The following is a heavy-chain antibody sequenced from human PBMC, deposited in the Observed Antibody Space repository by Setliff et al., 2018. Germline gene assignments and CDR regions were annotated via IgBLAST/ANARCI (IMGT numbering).Heavy chain of an antibody. CDR1: GGSISSSSYY. CDR3: ARTPYSSSSGGFDS. CDR2: IYYSGST. J-gene: IGHJ4*02. D-gene: IGHD6-6*01. Sequence: PSETLSLTCTVSGGSISSSSYYWGWIRQPPGKGLEWIGYIYYSGSTYYNPSLKSRVTISVDTSKNQFSLKLSSVTAADTAVYYCARTPYSSSSGGFDSWGQGILVTVSS. V-gene: IGHV4-31*03.